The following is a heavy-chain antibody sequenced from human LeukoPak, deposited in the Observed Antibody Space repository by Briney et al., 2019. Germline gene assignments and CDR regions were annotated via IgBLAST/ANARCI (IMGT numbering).Heavy chain of an antibody. D-gene: IGHD6-19*01. Sequence: GGSLRLSCAASGFTFSSYGMPWVRQAPGKGLEWVAVIWYDGSNKYYADSVKGRFTISRDNSKNTLYLQMNSLRAEDTAVYYCARDGAPIAVAGTFDYWGQGTLVTVSS. J-gene: IGHJ4*02. CDR1: GFTFSSYG. V-gene: IGHV3-33*01. CDR3: ARDGAPIAVAGTFDY. CDR2: IWYDGSNK.